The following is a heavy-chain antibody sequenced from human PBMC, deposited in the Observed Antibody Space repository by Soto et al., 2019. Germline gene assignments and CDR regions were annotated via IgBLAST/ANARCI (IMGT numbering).Heavy chain of an antibody. V-gene: IGHV1-69*13. CDR3: ARETGTANYYYCGMDV. CDR2: IIPIFGTA. CDR1: GGTFSSYA. D-gene: IGHD1-1*01. Sequence: SVKVSCKASGGTFSSYAISWVRQAPGQGLEWMGGIIPIFGTANYAQKFQGRVTITADESTSTAYMELSNLRSEDTAVYYCARETGTANYYYCGMDVWGQGTTVTVSS. J-gene: IGHJ6*02.